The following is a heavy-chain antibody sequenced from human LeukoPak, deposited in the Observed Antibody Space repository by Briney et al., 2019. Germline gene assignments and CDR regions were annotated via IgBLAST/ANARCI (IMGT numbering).Heavy chain of an antibody. CDR1: GGSFSGYY. CDR2: INHSGST. V-gene: IGHV4-34*01. CDR3: ARAWLGYSGYDRWGSGWFDP. D-gene: IGHD5-12*01. Sequence: SETLSLTCAVYGGSFSGYYWSWIRQPPGKGLEWIGEINHSGSTNYNPSLKSRVTISVDTSKNQFSLKLSSVTAADTAVYYCARAWLGYSGYDRWGSGWFDPWGQGTLVTVSS. J-gene: IGHJ5*02.